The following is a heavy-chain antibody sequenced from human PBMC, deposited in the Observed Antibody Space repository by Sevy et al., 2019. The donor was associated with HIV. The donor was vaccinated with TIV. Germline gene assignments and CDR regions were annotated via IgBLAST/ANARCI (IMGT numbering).Heavy chain of an antibody. Sequence: GGSLRLSCAASRFTFSNYAMTWVRQAPGKGLEWVSGITGSGGSTNYADSVKGRFTISRDNSKNTLYLQMNSLRAEDTAVYYCAKSLEYCTNGVCGYSDYWGQGTLVTVSS. CDR3: AKSLEYCTNGVCGYSDY. CDR1: RFTFSNYA. D-gene: IGHD2-8*01. CDR2: ITGSGGST. J-gene: IGHJ4*02. V-gene: IGHV3-23*01.